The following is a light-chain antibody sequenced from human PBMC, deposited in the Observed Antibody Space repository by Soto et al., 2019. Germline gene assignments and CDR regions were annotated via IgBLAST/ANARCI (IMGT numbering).Light chain of an antibody. Sequence: AIQLTQSPSSLSASVGDRVTISCLASQGIGNDLAWYQQKPGKAPRLLIFAASNLQSGVPSRFSGSGSGTDFTLTISRLQPEDFATYYCLQLYNFSWTCGQGTKGDIK. CDR3: LQLYNFSWT. CDR2: AAS. CDR1: QGIGND. J-gene: IGKJ1*01. V-gene: IGKV1-6*01.